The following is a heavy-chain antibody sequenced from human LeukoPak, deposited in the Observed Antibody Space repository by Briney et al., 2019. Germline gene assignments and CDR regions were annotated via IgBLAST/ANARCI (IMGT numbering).Heavy chain of an antibody. J-gene: IGHJ4*02. Sequence: KPSETLSLTCTVSGGSISSYYWSWIRQPPGKGLEWIGYIYYSGSTNYNPSLKSRVTISVDTSKNQFSLKLSSVTAADTAVYYCARATTGGGYYDSSGYSLDYWGQGTLVTVSS. CDR1: GGSISSYY. V-gene: IGHV4-59*01. D-gene: IGHD3-22*01. CDR2: IYYSGST. CDR3: ARATTGGGYYDSSGYSLDY.